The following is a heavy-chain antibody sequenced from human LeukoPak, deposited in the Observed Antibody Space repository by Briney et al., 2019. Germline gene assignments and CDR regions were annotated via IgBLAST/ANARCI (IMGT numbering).Heavy chain of an antibody. J-gene: IGHJ4*02. Sequence: TGGSLRLSCAASGFTYSHYGMHWVRQAPGKGLEWVAVIWSDATEKYYGDAVKGRFTISRDNSRNTLYLQMNSLRVEDTAVYYCAKDAQRGFDYSNSLEYWAQGTLVTVSS. CDR2: IWSDATEK. CDR1: GFTYSHYG. V-gene: IGHV3-33*06. D-gene: IGHD4-11*01. CDR3: AKDAQRGFDYSNSLEY.